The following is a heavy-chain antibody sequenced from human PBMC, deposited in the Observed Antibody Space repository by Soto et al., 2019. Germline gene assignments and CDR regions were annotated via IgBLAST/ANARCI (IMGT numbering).Heavy chain of an antibody. Sequence: VASVKVSCKASGGTFSSYAISWVRQAPGQGLEWMGGIIPIFGTANYAQKFQGRVTITADESTSTAYMELSSLRSEDTAVYYCAGAWQQRNYYYGMDVCGQGTTVNVSS. J-gene: IGHJ6*02. V-gene: IGHV1-69*13. CDR1: GGTFSSYA. CDR3: AGAWQQRNYYYGMDV. D-gene: IGHD6-13*01. CDR2: IIPIFGTA.